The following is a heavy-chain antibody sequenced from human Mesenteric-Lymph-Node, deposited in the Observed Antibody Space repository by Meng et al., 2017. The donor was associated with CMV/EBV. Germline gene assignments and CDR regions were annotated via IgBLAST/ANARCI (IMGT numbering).Heavy chain of an antibody. Sequence: SGCTFTSDNRHWCRQGPARGLEWVGLISNDGSNTSYADAVKGRFTISRDNSNNTPYVQMKSMRAEETAVDYCGRDLAGVRAAEKGLDYWGQGTLVTVSS. D-gene: IGHD6-25*01. CDR1: GCTFTSDN. J-gene: IGHJ4*02. V-gene: IGHV3-30*19. CDR2: ISNDGSNT. CDR3: GRDLAGVRAAEKGLDY.